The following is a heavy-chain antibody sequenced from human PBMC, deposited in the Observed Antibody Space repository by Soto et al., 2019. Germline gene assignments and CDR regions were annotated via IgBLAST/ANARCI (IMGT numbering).Heavy chain of an antibody. CDR1: GGSISSGY. CDR2: ISNTGTT. V-gene: IGHV4-59*01. Sequence: SETLSLTCTVSGGSISSGYWSWLRQSPGEGLEWIGHISNTGTTNYSPSLKSRVFMSVDTSKTQISLKVSSVNAADTAVYYCARGTRSNSGYEPDWXFDRWGRGTLVTVSS. CDR3: ARGTRSNSGYEPDWXFDR. J-gene: IGHJ2*01. D-gene: IGHD5-12*01.